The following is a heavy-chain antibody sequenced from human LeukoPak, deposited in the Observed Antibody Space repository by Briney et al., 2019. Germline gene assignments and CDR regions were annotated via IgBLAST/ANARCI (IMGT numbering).Heavy chain of an antibody. CDR3: ARISIAVAGADY. Sequence: PGGSLRLSCAASGFTFSSYSMNWVRQAPGKGLEWMANIKQDGSEKYYVDSVKGRFTISRDNTKNSLYLQMDSLRAEDTAVYYCARISIAVAGADYWGQGTLVTVSS. CDR2: IKQDGSEK. J-gene: IGHJ4*02. D-gene: IGHD6-19*01. CDR1: GFTFSSYS. V-gene: IGHV3-7*01.